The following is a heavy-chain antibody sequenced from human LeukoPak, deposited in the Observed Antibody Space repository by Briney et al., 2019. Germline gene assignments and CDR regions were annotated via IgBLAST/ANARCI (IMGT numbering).Heavy chain of an antibody. CDR1: GFTVSSNY. J-gene: IGHJ4*02. D-gene: IGHD3-16*02. V-gene: IGHV3-53*01. Sequence: GGSLRLSCAASGFTVSSNYMSWVRQAPGKGLEWVSVIYSGGSTYYADSVKGRFTISRDNSKNTLYLQMNSLRAEDTAAYYCASQWGSYRLLDYWGQGTLVTVSS. CDR3: ASQWGSYRLLDY. CDR2: IYSGGST.